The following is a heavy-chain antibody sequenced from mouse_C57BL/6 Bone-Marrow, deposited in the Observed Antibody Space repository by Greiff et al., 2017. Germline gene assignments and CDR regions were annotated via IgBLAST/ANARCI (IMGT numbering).Heavy chain of an antibody. CDR2: INPNNGGT. J-gene: IGHJ2*01. CDR3: ARPGMTPDPHYFDN. CDR1: GYAFTDYN. D-gene: IGHD2-10*02. V-gene: IGHV1-22*01. Sequence: VQLQQSGPELVKPGASVKMSCKASGYAFTDYNMHWVKQSHGKSLEWIGYINPNNGGTSYNQKFKGKATLTVNKSSSTAYMELRSLTSEESAVYYCARPGMTPDPHYFDNRGQGTTVTVSS.